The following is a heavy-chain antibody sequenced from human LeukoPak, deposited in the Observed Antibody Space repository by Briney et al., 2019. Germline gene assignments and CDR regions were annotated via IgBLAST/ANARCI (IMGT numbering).Heavy chain of an antibody. CDR1: GFTFRSYG. CDR2: VSGIGDGT. Sequence: GGSLRLSCAASGFTFRSYGMTWVRQAPGKGLEWVASVSGIGDGTFYADSVKGRFTISRDNSKNTLYLQMNSLRAEDTAVYYCAKDHGSDYVSDYWGQGTLVTVSS. D-gene: IGHD4-17*01. J-gene: IGHJ4*02. V-gene: IGHV3-23*01. CDR3: AKDHGSDYVSDY.